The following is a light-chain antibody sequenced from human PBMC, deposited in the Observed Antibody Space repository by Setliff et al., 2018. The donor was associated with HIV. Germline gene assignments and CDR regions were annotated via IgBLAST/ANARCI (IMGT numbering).Light chain of an antibody. V-gene: IGLV2-11*01. CDR2: DVT. CDR1: SSDVGAYNY. J-gene: IGLJ1*01. Sequence: QSVLTQPRSVSGSPGQSVTISCAGSSSDVGAYNYVSWYQQHPGKAPKLMIYDVTKRPSGVPDRFSGSKSGNTASLTISGLQAEDEAYYYCCSYAGSYTYIFGTGTKV. CDR3: CSYAGSYTYI.